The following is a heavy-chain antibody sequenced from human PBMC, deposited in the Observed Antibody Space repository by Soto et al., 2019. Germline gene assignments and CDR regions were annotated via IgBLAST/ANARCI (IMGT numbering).Heavy chain of an antibody. Sequence: SQTLSLTCAISWDSVSRNGAAWNWIRQSPSRGLEWLGRTYYRSEWYHDYAVFVRSRINVNPDTSKNQFSLQLSSVTPEDTAVYYCARGVAKLLDPYGQGTLITMCS. V-gene: IGHV6-1*01. J-gene: IGHJ5*02. CDR3: ARGVAKLLDP. CDR2: TYYRSEWYH. CDR1: WDSVSRNGAA. D-gene: IGHD2-21*01.